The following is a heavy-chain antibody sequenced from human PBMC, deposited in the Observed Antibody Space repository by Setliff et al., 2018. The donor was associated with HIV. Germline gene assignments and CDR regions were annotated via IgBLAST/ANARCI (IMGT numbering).Heavy chain of an antibody. V-gene: IGHV3-30*02. CDR2: IRNDGSRT. Sequence: GGSLRLSCAASGFSFSSYGMHWVRQVPGKGLEWVAFIRNDGSRTYYVDSVKGRFTISRDNSKNTVYLQLNSLRPEDTAVYYCASARIPTGGTSTSFDYWGQGTLVTVSS. CDR1: GFSFSSYG. D-gene: IGHD1-1*01. CDR3: ASARIPTGGTSTSFDY. J-gene: IGHJ4*02.